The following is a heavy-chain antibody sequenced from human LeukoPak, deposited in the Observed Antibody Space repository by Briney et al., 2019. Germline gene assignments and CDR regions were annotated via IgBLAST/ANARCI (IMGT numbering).Heavy chain of an antibody. D-gene: IGHD1-26*01. CDR1: GFTFSDST. CDR2: IRNKAYSYAT. V-gene: IGHV3-73*01. J-gene: IGHJ4*02. CDR3: ALGVSEATVSDY. Sequence: GGSLRLSCAASGFTFSDSTVHWVRQAPGKGLEWVGRIRNKAYSYATAYAASLRGRFTISRDDSRHTASLQMNSLTTEETAVYYCALGVSEATVSDYWGQGTLVTVSS.